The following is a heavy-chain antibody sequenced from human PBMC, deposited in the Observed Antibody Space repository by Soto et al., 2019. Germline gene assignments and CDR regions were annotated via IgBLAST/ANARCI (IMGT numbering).Heavy chain of an antibody. Sequence: PSETLSLTCAVYGGSFSGYYWSWIRQPPGKGLEWIGEINHSGSTNYNPSLKSRVTISVDTSKNQFSLKLSSVTAADTAVYYCARERGQLLSYCDYWGQGTLVTVSS. D-gene: IGHD2-2*01. V-gene: IGHV4-34*01. CDR2: INHSGST. CDR3: ARERGQLLSYCDY. CDR1: GGSFSGYY. J-gene: IGHJ4*02.